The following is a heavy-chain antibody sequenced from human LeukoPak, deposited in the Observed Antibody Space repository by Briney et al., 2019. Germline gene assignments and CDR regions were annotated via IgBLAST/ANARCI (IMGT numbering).Heavy chain of an antibody. D-gene: IGHD4-17*01. CDR3: ARANGDHRSNAFDI. CDR1: GYTFTGYY. J-gene: IGHJ3*02. CDR2: ISPNSGGT. Sequence: ASVKVSCKASGYTFTGYYMHLVRQAPGQGLEWMGRISPNSGGTNYAQKFQGRVTMTRDTSISTAYMDLSRLRSDDTAVYYCARANGDHRSNAFDIWGQGTTVTVSS. V-gene: IGHV1-2*06.